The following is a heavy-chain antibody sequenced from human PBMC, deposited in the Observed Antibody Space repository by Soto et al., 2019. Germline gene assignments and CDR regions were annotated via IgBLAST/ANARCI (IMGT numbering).Heavy chain of an antibody. Sequence: EVQLVESGGGLVKPGRSLRLSCTASGFTFGDYAMSWFRQAPGKGLEWVGFIRSKAYGGTTEYAASVKGRFTISRDDSKSIAYLQMNSLKTEDTAVYYCARDQGSPPVYYYYGMDVWGQGTTVTVSS. D-gene: IGHD6-13*01. J-gene: IGHJ6*02. V-gene: IGHV3-49*05. CDR2: IRSKAYGGTT. CDR1: GFTFGDYA. CDR3: ARDQGSPPVYYYYGMDV.